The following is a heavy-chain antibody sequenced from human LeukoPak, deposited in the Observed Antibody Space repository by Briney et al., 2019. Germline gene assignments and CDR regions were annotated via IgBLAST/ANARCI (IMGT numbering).Heavy chain of an antibody. Sequence: SGTLSLTCTVSGGSISSSGYYWGWIRQPPGKGLEWIGSIYYSGSTYYNPSLKSRVTISVDTSKNQFSLKLSSVTAADTAVYYCARAAGYSSGWYAGYFDYWGQGTLLTVSS. D-gene: IGHD6-19*01. CDR2: IYYSGST. CDR3: ARAAGYSSGWYAGYFDY. J-gene: IGHJ4*02. V-gene: IGHV4-39*07. CDR1: GGSISSSGYY.